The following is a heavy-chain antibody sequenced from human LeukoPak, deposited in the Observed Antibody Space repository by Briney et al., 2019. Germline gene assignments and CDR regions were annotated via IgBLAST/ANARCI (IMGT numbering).Heavy chain of an antibody. CDR1: GFTFSSYE. Sequence: GSLRLSCAASGFTFSSYEMNWVRQAPGKGLEWVSHISSSGSTIYYADSVKGRFTISRDNAKNSLYLQMNSLRAEDTAVYYCARDVAVTTDRTYYYGMDVWGQGTTVTVSS. CDR3: ARDVAVTTDRTYYYGMDV. V-gene: IGHV3-48*03. CDR2: ISSSGSTI. D-gene: IGHD4-17*01. J-gene: IGHJ6*02.